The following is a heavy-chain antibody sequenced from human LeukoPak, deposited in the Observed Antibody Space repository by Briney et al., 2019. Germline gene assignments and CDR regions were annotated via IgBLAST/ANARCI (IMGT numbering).Heavy chain of an antibody. J-gene: IGHJ4*02. CDR3: ARGRLRWPFDY. D-gene: IGHD4-23*01. Sequence: SGTLSLTCAVYGGSFSGYYWSWIRQPPGKGLEWIGEINHSGSTNYNPSLKSRVTISVDTSKNQFSLKLSSVTAADTAVYYCARGRLRWPFDYWGQGTLVTVSS. CDR2: INHSGST. V-gene: IGHV4-34*01. CDR1: GGSFSGYY.